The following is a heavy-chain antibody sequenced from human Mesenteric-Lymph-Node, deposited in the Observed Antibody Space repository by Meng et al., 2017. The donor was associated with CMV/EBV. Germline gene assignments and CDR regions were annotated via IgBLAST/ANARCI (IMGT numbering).Heavy chain of an antibody. Sequence: GESLKISCAASGFTFSSYAMSWVRQAPGKGLEWVSAISGSGGKTNYADSVKGRFTISRDNSKNTLYLQMNSLRAEDTAIYYCASEYRNSYFDYWGQGTLVTVSS. CDR1: GFTFSSYA. CDR3: ASEYRNSYFDY. D-gene: IGHD5-12*01. V-gene: IGHV3-23*01. CDR2: ISGSGGKT. J-gene: IGHJ4*02.